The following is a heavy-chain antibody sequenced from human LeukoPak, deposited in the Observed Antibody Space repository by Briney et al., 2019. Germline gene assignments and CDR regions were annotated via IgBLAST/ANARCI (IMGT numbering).Heavy chain of an antibody. J-gene: IGHJ4*02. V-gene: IGHV3-7*01. D-gene: IGHD2-8*02. CDR2: IKQEGSEK. Sequence: GGSLRLSCAASGFIFSLYLMSWVRQAPGKGLEWVASIKQEGSEKYYVDSVKGRFTISRDNAKNSLYLQLHSLRAEDTAVYYCARLRFVAASGVSPFDYWGQGTLVTVSS. CDR1: GFIFSLYL. CDR3: ARLRFVAASGVSPFDY.